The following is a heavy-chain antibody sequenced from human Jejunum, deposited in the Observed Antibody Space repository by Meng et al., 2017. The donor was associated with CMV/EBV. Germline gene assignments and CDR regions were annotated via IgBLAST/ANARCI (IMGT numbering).Heavy chain of an antibody. V-gene: IGHV4-30-4*01. Sequence: QVQLHASGPRLVEPSPPLSLPCTVSGGSMSSGNSYWSLIRQPPGKGLEWIGYIHHSGSAYYNPSLKSRVSISVDTSKNQFSLNLNSMTAADTAVYYCASFDHIPRRNYFDYWGQGTLVTVSS. D-gene: IGHD2-21*01. CDR1: GGSMSSGNSY. J-gene: IGHJ4*02. CDR2: IHHSGSA. CDR3: ASFDHIPRRNYFDY.